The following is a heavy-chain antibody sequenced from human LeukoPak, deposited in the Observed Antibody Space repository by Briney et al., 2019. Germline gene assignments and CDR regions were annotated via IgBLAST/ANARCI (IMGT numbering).Heavy chain of an antibody. CDR1: GFTFSSYS. V-gene: IGHV3-21*01. J-gene: IGHJ4*02. Sequence: GGSLRPSCAASGFTFSSYSMNWVRQAPGKGLEWVSSISSSSSYIYYADSVKGRFTISRDNAKNSLYLQMNSLRAEDTAVYYCARPQSSGSHYFDYWGQGTLVTVSS. D-gene: IGHD3-10*01. CDR2: ISSSSSYI. CDR3: ARPQSSGSHYFDY.